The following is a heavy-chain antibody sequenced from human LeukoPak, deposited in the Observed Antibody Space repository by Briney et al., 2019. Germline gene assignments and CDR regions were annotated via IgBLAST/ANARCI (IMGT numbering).Heavy chain of an antibody. CDR3: ARTYYYDSSGYYYRGYFDY. D-gene: IGHD3-22*01. CDR1: RGTFSSYA. J-gene: IGHJ4*02. V-gene: IGHV1-69*13. CDR2: IIPIFGTA. Sequence: WASVKVSRKASRGTFSSYAISWVRQAPGQGLEWMGGIIPIFGTANYAQKFQGRVTITADESTSTAYMELSSLRSEDTAVYYCARTYYYDSSGYYYRGYFDYWGQGTLVTVSS.